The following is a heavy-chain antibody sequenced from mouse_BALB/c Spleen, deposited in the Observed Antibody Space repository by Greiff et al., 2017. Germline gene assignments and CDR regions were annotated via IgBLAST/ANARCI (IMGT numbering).Heavy chain of an antibody. CDR2: FYPGSGSI. Sequence: QVHVKQSGAELVKPGASVKLSCKASGYTFTEYIIHWVKQRSGQGLEWIGWFYPGSGSIKYNEKFKDKATLTADKSSSTVYMELSRLTSEDSAVYFCARHEDPDYYGSSQFAYWGQGTLVTVSA. CDR3: ARHEDPDYYGSSQFAY. V-gene: IGHV1-62-2*01. J-gene: IGHJ3*01. D-gene: IGHD1-1*01. CDR1: GYTFTEYI.